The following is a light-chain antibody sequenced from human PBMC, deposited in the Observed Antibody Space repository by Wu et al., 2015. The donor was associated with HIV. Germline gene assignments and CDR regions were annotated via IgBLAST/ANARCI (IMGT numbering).Light chain of an antibody. CDR1: QTVDNW. CDR3: QQYKTYPWT. V-gene: IGKV1-5*03. Sequence: DIQMTQSPSTLSASVGGRVTITCRASQTVDNWLAWYQQKPGKAPNLLIYKVSNLERGVPSRFSGSGSETEFTLAISSLQPDDFATYYCQQYKTYPWTFGQGTKVEIQ. CDR2: KVS. J-gene: IGKJ1*01.